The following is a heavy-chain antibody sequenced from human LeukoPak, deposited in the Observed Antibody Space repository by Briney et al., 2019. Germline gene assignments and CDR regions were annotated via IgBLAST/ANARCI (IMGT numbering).Heavy chain of an antibody. Sequence: GGSLRLSCAASGFTFSSYEMNWVRQAPGKGLEWVSSISRSATTIYYADSVKGRFTISRDNAKNSLYLQMNSLRAEDTAVYFCARDGEVGGSYTDYWGQGTLVTVSS. V-gene: IGHV3-48*03. J-gene: IGHJ4*02. CDR2: ISRSATTI. CDR3: ARDGEVGGSYTDY. D-gene: IGHD1-26*01. CDR1: GFTFSSYE.